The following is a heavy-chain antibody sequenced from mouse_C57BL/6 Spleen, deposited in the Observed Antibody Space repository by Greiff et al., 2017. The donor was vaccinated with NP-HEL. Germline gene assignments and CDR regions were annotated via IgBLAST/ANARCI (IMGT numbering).Heavy chain of an antibody. V-gene: IGHV1-52*01. CDR2: IDPSDSET. D-gene: IGHD2-4*01. CDR1: GYTFTSYW. CDR3: ARSDYDVGY. J-gene: IGHJ2*01. Sequence: QVQLQQSGAELVRPGSSVKLSCKASGYTFTSYWMHWVKQRPIQGLEWIGNIDPSDSETNYNQKFKDKATLTVDKSSSTAYMQLSSLTSEDAAVYSDARSDYDVGYWGQGTTLTVSS.